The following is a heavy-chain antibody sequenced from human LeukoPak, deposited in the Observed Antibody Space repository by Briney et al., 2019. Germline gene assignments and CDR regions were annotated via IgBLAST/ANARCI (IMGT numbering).Heavy chain of an antibody. CDR3: AKDYVIVVVPAALGGYGMDV. CDR2: ISYDGSNK. CDR1: GFAFSSYG. V-gene: IGHV3-30*18. J-gene: IGHJ6*02. Sequence: GGSLRLSCAASGFAFSSYGMPWVRQAPGKGLGWVAVISYDGSNKYYADSVKGRFTISRDNSKNTLYLQMNSLRAEDTAVYYCAKDYVIVVVPAALGGYGMDVWGQGTTVTVSS. D-gene: IGHD2-2*01.